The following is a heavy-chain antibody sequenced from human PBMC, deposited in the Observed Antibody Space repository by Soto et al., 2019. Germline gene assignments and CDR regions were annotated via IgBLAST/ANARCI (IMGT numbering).Heavy chain of an antibody. Sequence: SETLSLTCTVSGGSISSYYWSWIRQPPGKGLEWIGYIYYSGSTNYNPSLKSRVTISVDTSKNQFSLKLSSVTAADTAVYYCAKAGDLEVRGLPLNWYFDLWGRGTLVTVSS. CDR2: IYYSGST. CDR1: GGSISSYY. CDR3: AKAGDLEVRGLPLNWYFDL. J-gene: IGHJ2*01. D-gene: IGHD7-27*01. V-gene: IGHV4-59*01.